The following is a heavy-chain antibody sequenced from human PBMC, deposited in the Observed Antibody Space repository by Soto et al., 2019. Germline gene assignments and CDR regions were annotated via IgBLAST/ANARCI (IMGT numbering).Heavy chain of an antibody. Sequence: QVQLVESGGGVVQPGRSLRLSCAASGFTFSSYGMHWVRQAPGKGLEWVAVISYDGSNKYYADSVKGRFTISRDDSKNTLYLQMNCLRAEVAAGYYCAKEGGYYGSGSYSVGENYYGMDVWGQGATVTVSS. V-gene: IGHV3-30*18. CDR1: GFTFSSYG. J-gene: IGHJ6*02. D-gene: IGHD3-10*01. CDR3: AKEGGYYGSGSYSVGENYYGMDV. CDR2: ISYDGSNK.